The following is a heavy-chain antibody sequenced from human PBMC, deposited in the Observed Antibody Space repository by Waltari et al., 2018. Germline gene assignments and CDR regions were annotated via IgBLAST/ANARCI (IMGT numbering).Heavy chain of an antibody. D-gene: IGHD6-13*01. CDR2: INHSGST. CDR1: GGSFSGYY. V-gene: IGHV4-34*01. Sequence: QVQLQQWGAGLLKPSETLSLTCAVYGGSFSGYYWSWIRQPPGKGLEWIGEINHSGSTNYNPSLKSRVTISVDTAKNQFSLKLSSVTAADTAVYYCARKGERGYSSRDFDLWGRGTLVTVSS. J-gene: IGHJ2*01. CDR3: ARKGERGYSSRDFDL.